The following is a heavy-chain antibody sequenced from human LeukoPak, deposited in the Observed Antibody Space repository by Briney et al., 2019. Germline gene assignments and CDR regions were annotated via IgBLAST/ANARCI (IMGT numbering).Heavy chain of an antibody. V-gene: IGHV1-46*01. CDR1: GYTFTSYY. CDR3: ARDCSSTSCYYYYYGMDV. CDR2: INPSGGST. J-gene: IGHJ6*02. D-gene: IGHD2-2*01. Sequence: ASVKVSCKASGYTFTSYYMHWVRQAPGQGLEWMGIINPSGGSTSYAQKFQGRVTMTRDMSTSTVYMELSSLRSEDTAVYYCARDCSSTSCYYYYYGMDVWGQGTTVTVSS.